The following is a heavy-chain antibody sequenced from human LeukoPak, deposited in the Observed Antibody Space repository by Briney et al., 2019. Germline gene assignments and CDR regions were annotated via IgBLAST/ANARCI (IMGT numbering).Heavy chain of an antibody. CDR3: AGSIAAAGDY. V-gene: IGHV3-23*01. Sequence: KSGGSLRLSCAASGFTFSSYAMSWVRQAPGKGLEWVAGIIGGGGSAFYADSVKGRFTISRDNSKNTLYLQMNSLRAEDTAVYYCAGSIAAAGDYWGQGTLVTVSS. D-gene: IGHD6-13*01. J-gene: IGHJ4*02. CDR2: IIGGGGSA. CDR1: GFTFSSYA.